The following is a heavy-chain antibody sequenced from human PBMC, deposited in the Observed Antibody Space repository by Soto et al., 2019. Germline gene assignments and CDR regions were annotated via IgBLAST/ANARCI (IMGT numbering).Heavy chain of an antibody. Sequence: GGSLRLSCAASALTFSSYGMHWVRQAPGKGLEWVAVISYDGSNKYYADSVKGRFTISRDNSKNTLYLQMNSLRAEDTAVYYCAKDLPGLALDYWGQGTLVTSP. D-gene: IGHD3-9*01. CDR2: ISYDGSNK. V-gene: IGHV3-30*18. CDR1: ALTFSSYG. CDR3: AKDLPGLALDY. J-gene: IGHJ4*02.